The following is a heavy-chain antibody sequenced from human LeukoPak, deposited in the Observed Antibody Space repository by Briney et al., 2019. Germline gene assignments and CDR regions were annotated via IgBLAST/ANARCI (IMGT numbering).Heavy chain of an antibody. CDR2: INPKSGGT. Sequence: GASLKASCKASGYTFTDYLIHWVRQAPGQGLEYMAWINPKSGGTEYAQKVLGRVTMTRDTSTSTASMEQSRLRADDTAVYLCGTNHSTSPTWELDYWGQGTLVTVSS. D-gene: IGHD2/OR15-2a*01. CDR3: GTNHSTSPTWELDY. V-gene: IGHV1-2*02. CDR1: GYTFTDYL. J-gene: IGHJ4*02.